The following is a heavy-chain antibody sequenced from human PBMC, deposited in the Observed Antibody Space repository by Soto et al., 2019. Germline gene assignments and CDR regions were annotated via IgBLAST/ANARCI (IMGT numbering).Heavy chain of an antibody. CDR3: ARVAVAGTRVDY. Sequence: SETLSLTCTVSGVSISSAGYYRSFIRQPPGKGLEWIGYIYYSGSTNYNPSLKSRVTISVDKSKNQFSLKLSSVTAADTAVYYCARVAVAGTRVDYWGQGTLVTVSS. CDR1: GVSISSAGYY. J-gene: IGHJ4*02. CDR2: IYYSGST. D-gene: IGHD6-19*01. V-gene: IGHV4-61*08.